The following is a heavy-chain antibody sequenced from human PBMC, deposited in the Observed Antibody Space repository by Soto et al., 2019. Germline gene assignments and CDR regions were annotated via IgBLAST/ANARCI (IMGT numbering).Heavy chain of an antibody. CDR1: GGTFGNHA. CDR3: AREAGYTYGYVFDY. Sequence: QVQLVQSGAEVKKPGSSVRVSCKASGGTFGNHAISWVRQAPGQGLEWLGGIIPVLGVGDNAQNFQGRVTITAGASTSTAYLELSSLRSEDTALYYCAREAGYTYGYVFDYWGQGTLGTVSS. J-gene: IGHJ4*02. CDR2: IIPVLGVG. V-gene: IGHV1-69*01. D-gene: IGHD5-18*01.